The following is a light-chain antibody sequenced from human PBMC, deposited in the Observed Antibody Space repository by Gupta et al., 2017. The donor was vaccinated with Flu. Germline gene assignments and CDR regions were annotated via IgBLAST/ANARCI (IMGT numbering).Light chain of an antibody. CDR2: DVN. CDR1: SSDVGNYDY. Sequence: SITISCTGSSSDVGNYDYVAWYQQHAGKAPKLIMHDVNQRPSGISNRFSGSKSGLTASLTITGLQTDDEADYYCSSYTTSSTEVFGSGTKVTVL. CDR3: SSYTTSSTEV. V-gene: IGLV2-14*03. J-gene: IGLJ1*01.